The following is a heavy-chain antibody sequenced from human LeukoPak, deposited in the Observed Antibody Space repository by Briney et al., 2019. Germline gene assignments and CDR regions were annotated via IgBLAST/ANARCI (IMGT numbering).Heavy chain of an antibody. CDR1: GFTFSAYA. D-gene: IGHD6-25*01. J-gene: IGHJ4*02. CDR2: INYNGETT. Sequence: GGSLRLSCAASGFTFSAYAMNWVRHTPGKGLEWVSYINYNGETTHYADSVKGRFTISRDNSKNTIYLQMNSLRPEDTALYYCAREESYYSSAGYRRHFDYWGQGTQVTVSS. V-gene: IGHV3-48*03. CDR3: AREESYYSSAGYRRHFDY.